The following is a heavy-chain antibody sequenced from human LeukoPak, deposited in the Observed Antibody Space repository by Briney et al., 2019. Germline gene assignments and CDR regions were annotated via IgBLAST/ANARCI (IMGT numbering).Heavy chain of an antibody. V-gene: IGHV3-7*01. CDR3: AKVAKYYYGSETYYFFEH. CDR1: GFTFTTYW. Sequence: PGGSLRLSCAAPGFTFTTYWMSSVRQAPGKGLEWVANINQDGSEKYFVDSVKGRFTVCRDNAKNSLYLQMNSLRVEDTAVYYCAKVAKYYYGSETYYFFEHWGQGTPVTASS. CDR2: INQDGSEK. D-gene: IGHD3-10*01. J-gene: IGHJ4*02.